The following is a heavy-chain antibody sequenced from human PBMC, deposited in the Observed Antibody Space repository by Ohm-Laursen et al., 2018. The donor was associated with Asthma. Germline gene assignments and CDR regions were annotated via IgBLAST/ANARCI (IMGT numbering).Heavy chain of an antibody. CDR2: ISYDGSNK. D-gene: IGHD3-22*01. CDR3: AREYYYDRGVYYGMDV. J-gene: IGHJ6*02. V-gene: IGHV3-30-3*01. Sequence: SLRLSCAASGFTFSSYAMHWVRQAPGKGLEWVAVISYDGSNKYYADSVKGRFTISRDNSKNTLYLQMNSLRAEDTAVYYCAREYYYDRGVYYGMDVWGQGTTVTVSS. CDR1: GFTFSSYA.